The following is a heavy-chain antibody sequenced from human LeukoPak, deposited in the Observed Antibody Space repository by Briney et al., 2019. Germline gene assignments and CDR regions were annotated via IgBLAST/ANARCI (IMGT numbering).Heavy chain of an antibody. Sequence: PGGSLRLSCAASGFTFSSYEMNWVRQAPGKGLEWVSYISSSGSTIYYADSVKGRFTISRDNAKNSLYLQMNSLRAEDTAVYYCARDPRLLWFGESSFDYWGQGTLVTVSS. V-gene: IGHV3-48*03. CDR2: ISSSGSTI. D-gene: IGHD3-10*01. CDR1: GFTFSSYE. CDR3: ARDPRLLWFGESSFDY. J-gene: IGHJ4*02.